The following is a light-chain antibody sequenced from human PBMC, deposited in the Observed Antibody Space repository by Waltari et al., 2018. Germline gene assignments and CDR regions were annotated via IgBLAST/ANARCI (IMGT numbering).Light chain of an antibody. CDR1: QSVTSIA. Sequence: ETVLTQSPGPLSLSPGERATLSCRASQSVTSIALSWYQQKPGQDPSLLIYGASRRATGIPDRFSGSGSGTDFTLTISRLEPEDFAVYYCQHYDGLVVTFGGGTKVEI. CDR3: QHYDGLVVT. J-gene: IGKJ4*01. V-gene: IGKV3-20*01. CDR2: GAS.